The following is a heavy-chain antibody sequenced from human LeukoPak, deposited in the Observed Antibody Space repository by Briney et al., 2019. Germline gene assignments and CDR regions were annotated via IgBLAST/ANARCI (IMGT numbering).Heavy chain of an antibody. J-gene: IGHJ4*02. Sequence: GGSLRLSCAASGFTFSSYTMNWVRQAPGKGLEWVSSISSANSYIYYVDSVKGRFTISRDNAKNSLYLQMNSLRAEDTAIYYCAKLSGYSGYEMYDYWGQGTLVTVSS. D-gene: IGHD5-12*01. V-gene: IGHV3-21*04. CDR3: AKLSGYSGYEMYDY. CDR2: ISSANSYI. CDR1: GFTFSSYT.